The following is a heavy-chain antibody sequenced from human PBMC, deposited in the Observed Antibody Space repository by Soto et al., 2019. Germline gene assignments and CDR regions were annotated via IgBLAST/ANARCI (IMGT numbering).Heavy chain of an antibody. CDR3: ARGRTGTPSYFDS. J-gene: IGHJ4*02. V-gene: IGHV1-2*02. CDR1: GYTFTGYY. Sequence: ASVNVSFKASGYTFTGYYLHWVRQAPGQGIELMGWINPNSGGTNYAQKFQGSVTMTRDTSIRTAYMELSRLRSDDTPVYYCARGRTGTPSYFDSWGQGNMVTVSP. D-gene: IGHD1-1*01. CDR2: INPNSGGT.